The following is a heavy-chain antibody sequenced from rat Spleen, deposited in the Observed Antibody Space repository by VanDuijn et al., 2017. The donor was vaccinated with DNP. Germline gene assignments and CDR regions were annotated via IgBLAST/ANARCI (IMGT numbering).Heavy chain of an antibody. CDR2: IWTGGST. CDR1: GFSLTSYN. CDR3: ARAGNYGSYDY. V-gene: IGHV2-30*01. J-gene: IGHJ2*01. D-gene: IGHD1-3*01. Sequence: QVQLKESGPGLVQPSQTLSLTCTVSGFSLTSYNVHWVRQPTGKGLEWMGVIWTGGSTDYNSTRKSRLSISRDTSKSQVFLKMNSLQTEDIATYYCARAGNYGSYDYWGRGVMVTVSS.